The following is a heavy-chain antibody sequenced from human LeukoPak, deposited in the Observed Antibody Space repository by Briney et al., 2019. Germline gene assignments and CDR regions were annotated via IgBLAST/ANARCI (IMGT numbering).Heavy chain of an antibody. J-gene: IGHJ4*02. CDR1: GFTLSNRW. CDR3: RCGVNAGLVS. CDR2: IYPSGSDN. D-gene: IGHD2-15*01. V-gene: IGHV3-7*02. Sequence: GGSLTLSCAGSGFTLSNRWMGWVRHSPGKGPEWVGNIYPSGSDNYYVDSAEGRLTVSQDNAKNSVYLQMNSLRVEDTGVYCGRCGVNAGLVSWGEGTVASVS.